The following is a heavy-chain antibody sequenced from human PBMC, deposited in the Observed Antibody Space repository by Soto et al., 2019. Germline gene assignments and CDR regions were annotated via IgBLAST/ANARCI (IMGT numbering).Heavy chain of an antibody. D-gene: IGHD3-10*01. J-gene: IGHJ4*02. CDR2: SSGQNDKT. CDR3: ARVGTLVRGIWGI. V-gene: IGHV1-18*01. CDR1: GYTFSSYG. Sequence: QAQLVQSGAEVKKPGASVKVSCKASGYTFSSYGISWVRQAPGQGLEWLGWSSGQNDKTNYAPKVRDRVTLTTDTSTSTAFMELKSLRSDDTAVYFCARVGTLVRGIWGIWGQGTPVTVSS.